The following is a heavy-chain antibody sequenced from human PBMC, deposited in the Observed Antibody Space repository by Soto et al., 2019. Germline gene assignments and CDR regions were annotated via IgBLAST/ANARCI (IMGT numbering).Heavy chain of an antibody. CDR2: ISVSGGTT. Sequence: EVQLLVAGGGLVQPGGSLRLSCAASGFTFNTYAMSWVRQAPGKGLEWVSGISVSGGTTRYADRVQGRFTVSRDNSKNTLYLHMTSRRAEDTAVYYCAIPTYDISTGYPDYWGQGTLVTVSS. D-gene: IGHD3-9*01. CDR3: AIPTYDISTGYPDY. J-gene: IGHJ4*02. CDR1: GFTFNTYA. V-gene: IGHV3-23*01.